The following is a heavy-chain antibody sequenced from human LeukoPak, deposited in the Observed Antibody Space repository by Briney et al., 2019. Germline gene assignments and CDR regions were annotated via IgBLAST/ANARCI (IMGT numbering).Heavy chain of an antibody. J-gene: IGHJ5*02. CDR2: INPSGGST. CDR3: ARAHQLWFGDGWFDP. CDR1: GYTFTSYY. V-gene: IGHV1-46*01. Sequence: ASVKVSCKASGYTFTSYYMHWVRQAPGQGLEWMGIINPSGGSTSYAQKFQGRVTITRNTSISTAYMELSSLRSEDTAVYYCARAHQLWFGDGWFDPWGQGTLVTVSS. D-gene: IGHD3-10*01.